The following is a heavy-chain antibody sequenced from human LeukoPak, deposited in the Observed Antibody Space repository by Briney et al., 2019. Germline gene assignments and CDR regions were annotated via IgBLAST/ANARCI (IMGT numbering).Heavy chain of an antibody. V-gene: IGHV4-59*12. J-gene: IGHJ6*02. Sequence: PSETLSLTCTVSGGSISSYYWSWIRQPPGKGLEWIGYIYDSGSTDYNPSLKSRVTISVDTSKNQFSLKLSSVTAADTAVYYCARDFPKGTYYYYYGMDVWGQGTTVTVSS. CDR1: GGSISSYY. CDR2: IYDSGST. CDR3: ARDFPKGTYYYYYGMDV.